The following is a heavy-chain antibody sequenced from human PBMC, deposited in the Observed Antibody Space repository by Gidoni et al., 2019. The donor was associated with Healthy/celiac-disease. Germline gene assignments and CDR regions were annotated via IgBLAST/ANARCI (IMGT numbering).Heavy chain of an antibody. CDR3: ARRGLYGSFDY. CDR1: GCPISSSSYY. Sequence: QLQLQESGPGLVKPSETLSPTCTVSGCPISSSSYYWGWIRQPPGKGLEWIGSIYYSGSTYYNPSLKSRVTISVDTSKNQFSLKLSSVTAADTAVYYCARRGLYGSFDYWGQGTLVTVSS. V-gene: IGHV4-39*01. D-gene: IGHD4-17*01. CDR2: IYYSGST. J-gene: IGHJ4*02.